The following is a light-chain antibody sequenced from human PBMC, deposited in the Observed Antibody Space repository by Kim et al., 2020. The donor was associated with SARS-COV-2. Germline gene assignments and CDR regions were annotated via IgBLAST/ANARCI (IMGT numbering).Light chain of an antibody. J-gene: IGKJ2*01. CDR1: QTVFNRY. CDR2: GGS. CDR3: QQHGDSPPYT. Sequence: SPGERAIFYCRASQTVFNRYLAWYQHKAGQAPRLLIYGGSSRPTGVSDRFSGSGSGTDFSRTINKVEPDDSAVYYGQQHGDSPPYTFGLGTKLEI. V-gene: IGKV3-20*01.